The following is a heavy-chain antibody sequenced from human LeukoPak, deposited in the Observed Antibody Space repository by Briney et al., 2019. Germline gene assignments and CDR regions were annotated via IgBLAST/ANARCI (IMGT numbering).Heavy chain of an antibody. CDR3: ARNRAAARAPFDY. J-gene: IGHJ4*02. V-gene: IGHV4-34*01. Sequence: SETLSLTCAVYGGSFSGYYWSWIRQPPGKGLEWIGEINHSGSTNYNPSLKSRVTISVDTSKNQFSLKLSSVTAADTDVYYCARNRAAARAPFDYWGQGTLVTVSS. D-gene: IGHD2-2*01. CDR1: GGSFSGYY. CDR2: INHSGST.